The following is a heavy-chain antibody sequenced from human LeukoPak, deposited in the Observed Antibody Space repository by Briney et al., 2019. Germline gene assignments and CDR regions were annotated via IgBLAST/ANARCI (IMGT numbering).Heavy chain of an antibody. V-gene: IGHV3-30*04. J-gene: IGHJ4*02. Sequence: GGPLSLSCAASGFPFRSYAMHWVRQAPGKGLAGVAVISYDGSNKYYADSVKGRFTISRDNSKNTLYLQMNSLRAEDTAVYYCARAVLLWFGELYYFDYWGQGTLVTVSS. CDR3: ARAVLLWFGELYYFDY. D-gene: IGHD3-10*01. CDR1: GFPFRSYA. CDR2: ISYDGSNK.